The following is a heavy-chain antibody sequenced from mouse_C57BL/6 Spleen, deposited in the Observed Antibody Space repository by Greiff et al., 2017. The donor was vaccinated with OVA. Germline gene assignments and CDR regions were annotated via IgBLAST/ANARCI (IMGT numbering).Heavy chain of an antibody. D-gene: IGHD1-1*01. J-gene: IGHJ4*01. V-gene: IGHV2-2*01. CDR1: GFSLTSYG. Sequence: VQLQESGPGLVQPSQSLSITCTVSGFSLTSYGVHWVRQSPGKGLEWLGVIWSGGSTDYNAAFISRLSISKDNSKSQVFFKMNSLQADDTAIYYCARKGITTVVASMDYWGQGTSVIVSS. CDR2: IWSGGST. CDR3: ARKGITTVVASMDY.